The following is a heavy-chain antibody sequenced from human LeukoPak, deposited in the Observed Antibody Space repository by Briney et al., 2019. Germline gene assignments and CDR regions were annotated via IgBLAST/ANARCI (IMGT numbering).Heavy chain of an antibody. CDR3: AKGGYYDSSGYYR. V-gene: IGHV3-23*01. CDR1: GFTFSSYA. D-gene: IGHD3-22*01. J-gene: IGHJ4*02. CDR2: ISGSGGST. Sequence: GGSLRLSCAASGFTFSSYAMSWVRQAPRKGLEWVSAISGSGGSTYYADSVKGRFTISRDNSKNTLYLQMSSLRAEDTAVYYCAKGGYYDSSGYYRWGQGTLVTVSS.